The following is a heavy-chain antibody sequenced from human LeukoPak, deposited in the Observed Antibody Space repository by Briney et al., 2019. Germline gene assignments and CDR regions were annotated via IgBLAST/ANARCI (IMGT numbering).Heavy chain of an antibody. V-gene: IGHV3-7*01. D-gene: IGHD5-12*01. J-gene: IGHJ4*02. CDR2: INQDGSEK. CDR3: ARDAYSGYDY. CDR1: GFPLRTYW. Sequence: GGSLRLSCAASGFPLRTYWMSWVRQAPGKGPEWVANINQDGSEKNYEESVKGRLTISRDNARSSLYLQMNDLRVEDTAIYYCARDAYSGYDYWGQGTLVTVSS.